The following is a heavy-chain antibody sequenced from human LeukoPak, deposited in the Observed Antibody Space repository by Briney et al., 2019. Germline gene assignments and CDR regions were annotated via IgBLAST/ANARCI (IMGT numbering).Heavy chain of an antibody. Sequence: GGSLRLSCTVSGFTVSSNYMNWVRQAPGKGLEWVSVIYSGGSTYYADSVKGRFTISRDNSKNTLYLQMNSLRADDTAVYYCASPVFGGLATRGAFDYWGQGTLVTVSS. D-gene: IGHD3-10*01. J-gene: IGHJ4*02. V-gene: IGHV3-53*01. CDR2: IYSGGST. CDR3: ASPVFGGLATRGAFDY. CDR1: GFTVSSNY.